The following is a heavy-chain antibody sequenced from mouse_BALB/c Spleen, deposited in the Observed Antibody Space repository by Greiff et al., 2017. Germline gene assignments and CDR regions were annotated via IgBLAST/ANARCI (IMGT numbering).Heavy chain of an antibody. CDR1: GSTFSDYY. CDR2: ISDGGSYT. V-gene: IGHV5-4*02. J-gene: IGHJ4*01. CDR3: ARYWDGNYFYAMDY. D-gene: IGHD2-1*01. Sequence: EVQLVESGGGLVKPGGSLKLSCAASGSTFSDYYMYWVRQTPEKRLEWVATISDGGSYTYYPDSVKGRFTISRDNAKNNLYLQMSSLKSEDTAMYYCARYWDGNYFYAMDYWGQGTSVTVSS.